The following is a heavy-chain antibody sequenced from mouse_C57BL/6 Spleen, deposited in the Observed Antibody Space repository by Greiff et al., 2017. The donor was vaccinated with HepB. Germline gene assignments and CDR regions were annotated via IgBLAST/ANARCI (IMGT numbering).Heavy chain of an antibody. CDR2: ISVGSSTI. J-gene: IGHJ2*01. CDR3: ARGPYCYSSSHFDG. Sequence: EVKVVESGAGLVKPGGSLKLSCAASGFTFSDYGMHWVRQAPEKGLEWVAYISVGSSTIYYADTVKGRFTITRDNAKNTLFLQMNRLKSEDTAVYYCARGPYCYSSSHFDGWGQGTTLTVSS. CDR1: GFTFSDYG. V-gene: IGHV5-17*01. D-gene: IGHD1-1*01.